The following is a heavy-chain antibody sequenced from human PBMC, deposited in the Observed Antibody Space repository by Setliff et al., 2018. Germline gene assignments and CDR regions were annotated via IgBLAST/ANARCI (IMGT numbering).Heavy chain of an antibody. Sequence: SETLSLTCAVYGGSFSGYYWSWIRQPPGKGLEWIGEINHSGSTNYNPSLKSRVTISVDTSKNQFSLKLSSVTAADTAVYYCARKSRNIVVVPAAGIYYYYYYMDVWGKGTTVTVSS. CDR3: ARKSRNIVVVPAAGIYYYYYYMDV. D-gene: IGHD2-2*01. V-gene: IGHV4-34*01. J-gene: IGHJ6*03. CDR2: INHSGST. CDR1: GGSFSGYY.